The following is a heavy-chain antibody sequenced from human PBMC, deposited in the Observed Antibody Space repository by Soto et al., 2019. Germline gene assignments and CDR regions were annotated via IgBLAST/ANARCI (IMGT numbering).Heavy chain of an antibody. J-gene: IGHJ6*02. CDR3: ARNKTEGYYFGMDV. CDR2: SYAGGCET. V-gene: IGHV5-51*01. Sequence: GESLKVSCKGSGYLFTSYWIGWVRQMLGNSLEWMGISYAGGCETRYSPSFKGEATISAAKSISTAYLQWSSLNASDTARYYCARNKTEGYYFGMDVWRQGTTVTVSS. CDR1: GYLFTSYW.